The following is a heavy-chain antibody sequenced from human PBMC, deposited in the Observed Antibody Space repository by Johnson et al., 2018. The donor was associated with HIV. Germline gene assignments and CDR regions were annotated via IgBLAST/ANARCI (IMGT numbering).Heavy chain of an antibody. CDR2: ISYDGSNK. Sequence: VQLVESGGGVVQPGRSLRLSCAASGFTFSSYAMHWVRQAPGKGLEWVALISYDGSNKYYADSVKGRFTISRDNSKNTLYLQMNSLRAEDTAVYYCAKIIGYSSGLEIWGQGTMVTVSS. CDR1: GFTFSSYA. J-gene: IGHJ3*02. CDR3: AKIIGYSSGLEI. V-gene: IGHV3-30*18. D-gene: IGHD6-19*01.